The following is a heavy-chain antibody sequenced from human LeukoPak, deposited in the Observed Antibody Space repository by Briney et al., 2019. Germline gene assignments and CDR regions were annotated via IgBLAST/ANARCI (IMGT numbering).Heavy chain of an antibody. CDR2: INHSGST. Sequence: SETLSLTCAVYGGSFSGYYWSWLRQPPGKGLEWVGEINHSGSTNYNPSLKSRVTISVDTSKNQFSLKLSSVTAADTAVYYCARNLRYCSSTSCSWGLYYYYYMDVWGKGTTVTVSS. J-gene: IGHJ6*03. D-gene: IGHD2-2*01. CDR3: ARNLRYCSSTSCSWGLYYYYYMDV. V-gene: IGHV4-34*01. CDR1: GGSFSGYY.